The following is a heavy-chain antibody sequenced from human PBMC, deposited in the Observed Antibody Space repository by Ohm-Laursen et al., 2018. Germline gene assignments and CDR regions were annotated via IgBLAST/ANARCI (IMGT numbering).Heavy chain of an antibody. CDR1: GFTFSSYW. CDR2: INSDGSST. CDR3: ARTSSADYYGMDV. D-gene: IGHD6-25*01. J-gene: IGHJ6*02. V-gene: IGHV3-74*01. Sequence: GSLRLSCTASGFTFSSYWMHWVRQAPGKGLVWVSRINSDGSSTSYADSVKGRFTISRDNAKNTLYLQMNSLRAEDTAVYYCARTSSADYYGMDVWGQGTTVTVSS.